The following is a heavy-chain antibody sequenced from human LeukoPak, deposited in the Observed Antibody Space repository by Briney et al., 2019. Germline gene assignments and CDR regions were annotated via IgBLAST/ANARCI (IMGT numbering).Heavy chain of an antibody. V-gene: IGHV3-30-3*01. D-gene: IGHD6-13*01. CDR3: ARAPGSSTSWSYFDF. J-gene: IGHJ4*02. CDR1: GLTFSSYA. CDR2: ISHDGSNK. Sequence: PGGSLRLSCAASGLTFSSYAIHWVRQAPGKGLEWVAVISHDGSNKNYADSVKGRFTVSRDNSKNTLYLQMNSLRGEDTAVYYCARAPGSSTSWSYFDFWGQGTLVTVSS.